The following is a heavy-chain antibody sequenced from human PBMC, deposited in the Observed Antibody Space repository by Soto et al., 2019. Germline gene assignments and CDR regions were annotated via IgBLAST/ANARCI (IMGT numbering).Heavy chain of an antibody. V-gene: IGHV3-72*01. CDR2: TRNKANSHTT. CDR1: GFIFSDHY. Sequence: GGSLRLSCAASGFIFSDHYMDWVRQAPGKGLEWVGRTRNKANSHTTEYAASVKGRFTISRDDSKNSLYLQMNSLKIEDTAVYYCARATTVTDYWGQGTLVTVSS. D-gene: IGHD4-17*01. CDR3: ARATTVTDY. J-gene: IGHJ4*02.